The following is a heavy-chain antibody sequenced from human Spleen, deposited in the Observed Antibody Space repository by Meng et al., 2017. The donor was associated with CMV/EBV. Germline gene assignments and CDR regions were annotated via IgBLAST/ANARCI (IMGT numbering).Heavy chain of an antibody. V-gene: IGHV2-5*01. D-gene: IGHD3-3*01. CDR3: AHSGAYYDFWSGYYKDSHFDY. CDR2: IYWNDDK. CDR1: GVG. Sequence: GVGVGWIRPPPGKALEWLALIYWNDDKRYSPSLKSRLTITKDTSKNQVVLTMTNMDPVDTATYYCAHSGAYYDFWSGYYKDSHFDYWGQGTLVTVSS. J-gene: IGHJ4*02.